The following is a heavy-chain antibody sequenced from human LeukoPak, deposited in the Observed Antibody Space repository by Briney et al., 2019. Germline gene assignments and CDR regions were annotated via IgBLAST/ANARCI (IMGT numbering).Heavy chain of an antibody. D-gene: IGHD3-22*01. CDR2: INHSGST. CDR1: GGSFSGYY. Sequence: SETLSLTCAVYGGSFSGYYWSWIRQPPGKGLEWIGEINHSGSTNYNPSLKSRVTISVDTSKNQFSLKLSSVTAADTAVYYCALLRGYYMDVWGKGTTVTISS. J-gene: IGHJ6*03. CDR3: ALLRGYYMDV. V-gene: IGHV4-34*01.